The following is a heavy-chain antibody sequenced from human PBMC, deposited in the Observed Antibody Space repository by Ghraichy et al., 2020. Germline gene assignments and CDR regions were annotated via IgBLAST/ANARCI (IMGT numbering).Heavy chain of an antibody. Sequence: SGPTLVKPTQTLTLTCTFSGFSLSTSGVGVGWIRQPPGKALEWLALIYWNDDKRYSPSLRSRLTITKDTSKNQVVLTMTNMDPVDTATYYCIRRADSSVWSSPPLRWGQGTMVTVSS. D-gene: IGHD6-19*01. CDR3: IRRADSSVWSSPPLR. CDR2: IYWNDDK. J-gene: IGHJ3*01. V-gene: IGHV2-5*01. CDR1: GFSLSTSGVG.